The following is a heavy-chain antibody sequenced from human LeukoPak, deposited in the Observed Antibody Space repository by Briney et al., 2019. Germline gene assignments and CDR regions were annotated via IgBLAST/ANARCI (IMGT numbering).Heavy chain of an antibody. CDR3: ARGNERVDY. V-gene: IGHV1-69*04. J-gene: IGHJ4*02. CDR1: GGTFSSYA. Sequence: GSSVKVSCKASGGTFSSYAISWVRQAPGQGLEWMGRIIPILGIANYAQKFQGRVTITADKSTSTAYMELSSLRSGDTAVYYCARGNERVDYWGQGTLVTVSS. CDR2: IIPILGIA. D-gene: IGHD2-8*01.